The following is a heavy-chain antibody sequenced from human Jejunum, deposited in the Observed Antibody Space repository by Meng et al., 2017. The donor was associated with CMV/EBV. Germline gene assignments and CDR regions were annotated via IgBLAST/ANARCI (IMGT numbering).Heavy chain of an antibody. CDR1: GFTVSTNY. CDR3: AKEGLNAPFDY. Sequence: EVHLVESGGGLIQPGGSLRLSCAASGFTVSTNYMSWVRQAPGKGLEWVSVIYSGGNTYYADSVKGRFTISRDNSKNTLYLQMNNLRADDTAVYYCAKEGLNAPFDYWGQGTLVTVSS. CDR2: IYSGGNT. J-gene: IGHJ4*02. V-gene: IGHV3-53*01.